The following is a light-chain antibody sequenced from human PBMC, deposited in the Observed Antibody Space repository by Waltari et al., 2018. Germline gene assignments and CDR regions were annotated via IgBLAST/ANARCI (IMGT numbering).Light chain of an antibody. V-gene: IGLV3-1*01. CDR3: QAWDSSTGVV. CDR2: QDS. J-gene: IGLJ2*01. Sequence: SYELTQPPSVSVSPGQTASIPCSGDKLGDKYACWYQQKPGQSPVLVIYQDSKRPSGIPEGFSGSNAGNTATLTISGTQAMDEADYYCQAWDSSTGVVFGGGTKLTVL. CDR1: KLGDKY.